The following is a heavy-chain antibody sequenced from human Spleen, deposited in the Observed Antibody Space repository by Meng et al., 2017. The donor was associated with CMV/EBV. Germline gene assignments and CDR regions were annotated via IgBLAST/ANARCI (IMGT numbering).Heavy chain of an antibody. CDR3: ARGGLGVVLMVSPIRNWFDP. CDR1: GYTLTGYY. J-gene: IGHJ5*02. Sequence: ASVKVSCKASGYTLTGYYMHWVRQAPGQGLEWMGWINPNSGGTNYAQKFQGRVTMTRDTSISTAYMELTSLRSDDTAVYYCARGGLGVVLMVSPIRNWFDPWGQGTLVTVSS. CDR2: INPNSGGT. D-gene: IGHD2-8*01. V-gene: IGHV1-2*02.